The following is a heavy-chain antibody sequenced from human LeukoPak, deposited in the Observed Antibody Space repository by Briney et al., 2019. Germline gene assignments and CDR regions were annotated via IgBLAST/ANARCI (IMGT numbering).Heavy chain of an antibody. J-gene: IGHJ6*02. Sequence: ASVKISCKASGYTFTSYGISWVRQAPGQGLEWMGWISAYNGNTNYAQKLQGRVTMATDTSTSTAYMELRSLRSDDTAVYYCARAASSSWYSVAYYYYYGMDVWGQGTTVTVSS. D-gene: IGHD6-13*01. CDR1: GYTFTSYG. CDR2: ISAYNGNT. V-gene: IGHV1-18*01. CDR3: ARAASSSWYSVAYYYYYGMDV.